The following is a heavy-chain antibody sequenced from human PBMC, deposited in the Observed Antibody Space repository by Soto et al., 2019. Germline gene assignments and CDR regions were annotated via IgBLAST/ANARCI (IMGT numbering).Heavy chain of an antibody. V-gene: IGHV4-59*08. Sequence: SETLSLTCTVSGGSISSYYWSWIRQPPGKGLEWIGYIYYSGSTNYNPSLKSRVTISVDTSKNQFSLKLSSVTAADTAVYYCARQGVRFLVYMDVWGKGTTVTVSS. J-gene: IGHJ6*03. CDR1: GGSISSYY. CDR3: ARQGVRFLVYMDV. CDR2: IYYSGST. D-gene: IGHD3-3*01.